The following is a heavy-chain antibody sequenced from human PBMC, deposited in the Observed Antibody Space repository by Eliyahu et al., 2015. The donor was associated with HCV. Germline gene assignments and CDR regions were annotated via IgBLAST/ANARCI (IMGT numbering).Heavy chain of an antibody. Sequence: EVQLLESGGGLVQPGGSLXLSCAASGXXFSSYAMSWVRXAPGKGLGWVSAISGTGFTTYYADSVKGRFTISRDNSKNTLYLHVNSLRAEDTAVYYCAILDYYAYWGQGTLVTVSS. CDR1: GXXFSSYA. V-gene: IGHV3-23*01. CDR2: ISGTGFTT. CDR3: AILDYYAY. J-gene: IGHJ4*02.